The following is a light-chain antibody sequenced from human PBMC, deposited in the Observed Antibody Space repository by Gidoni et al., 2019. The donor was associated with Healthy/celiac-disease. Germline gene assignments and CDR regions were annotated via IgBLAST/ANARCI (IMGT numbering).Light chain of an antibody. CDR1: QGISSY. Sequence: DIQLTQSPSFLSASVGDRVTITCRASQGISSYLAWYQQKPGTPPKLLIYAASTLQSGVPSRFSGSGSGTEFTLTISSLQPEDFATYYCQQLNSYPLTFXGXTKVEIK. CDR2: AAS. V-gene: IGKV1-9*01. J-gene: IGKJ4*01. CDR3: QQLNSYPLT.